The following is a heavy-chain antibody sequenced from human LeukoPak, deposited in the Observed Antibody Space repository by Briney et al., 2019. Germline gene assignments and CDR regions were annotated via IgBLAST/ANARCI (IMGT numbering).Heavy chain of an antibody. CDR1: GGSISSSSYY. Sequence: PSETLSLTCTVSGGSISSSSYYWGWIRQPPGKGLEWIGSIYYSGSTYYNPSLKSRVTISVDTSKNQFSLKLSSVTAADTAVYYCARLSYSSGWYQYWYFDLWGSGTLVTVSS. V-gene: IGHV4-39*01. CDR2: IYYSGST. J-gene: IGHJ2*01. CDR3: ARLSYSSGWYQYWYFDL. D-gene: IGHD6-19*01.